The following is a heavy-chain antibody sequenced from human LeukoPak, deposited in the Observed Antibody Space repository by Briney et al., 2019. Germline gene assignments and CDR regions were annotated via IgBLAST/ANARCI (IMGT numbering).Heavy chain of an antibody. D-gene: IGHD4-11*01. J-gene: IGHJ6*03. CDR1: GGSISTSNYY. CDR3: ARLADYSAYYYYMDV. Sequence: PSETLSLTCTVSGGSISTSNYYWGWIRQPPGKGLEWIGNIFYSGSTYYSPSLRSRVTISVATSKNQFSLKLSSVTAADTAVYYCARLADYSAYYYYMDVWGKGTTVTVSS. CDR2: IFYSGST. V-gene: IGHV4-39*07.